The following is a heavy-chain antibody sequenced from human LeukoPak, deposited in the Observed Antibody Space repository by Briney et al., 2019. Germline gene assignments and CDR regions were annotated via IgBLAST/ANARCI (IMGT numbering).Heavy chain of an antibody. Sequence: PSETLSLTCTVSGGSISSSSYYWGWIRQPPGKGLEWIGSIYYSGSTYYNPSLKSRVTISVDTSKNQFSLKLSSVTAADTAVYYCAILPRDFWSGYYNWFDPWGQGTLVTVSS. J-gene: IGHJ5*02. CDR1: GGSISSSSYY. D-gene: IGHD3-3*01. CDR3: AILPRDFWSGYYNWFDP. CDR2: IYYSGST. V-gene: IGHV4-39*01.